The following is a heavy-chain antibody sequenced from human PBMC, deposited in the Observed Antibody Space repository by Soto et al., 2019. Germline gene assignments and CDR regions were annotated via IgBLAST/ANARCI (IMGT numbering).Heavy chain of an antibody. Sequence: PGGSLRLSCAASGFTFSSYSMNWVRQAPGKGLEWISYISSSSSTMYYADSVKGRFTVSRDNAKNSLSLQMNSLRAEDTGVYYCARPTFFFGSGSYSANAYAMDVWGQGTTVTVSS. CDR2: ISSSSSTM. V-gene: IGHV3-48*01. CDR3: ARPTFFFGSGSYSANAYAMDV. CDR1: GFTFSSYS. D-gene: IGHD3-10*01. J-gene: IGHJ6*02.